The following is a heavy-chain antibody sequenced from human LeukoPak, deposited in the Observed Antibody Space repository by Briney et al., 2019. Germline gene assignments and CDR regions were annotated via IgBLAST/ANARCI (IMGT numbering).Heavy chain of an antibody. CDR2: ISAYNGNT. CDR3: ARDRNPIIMATPFDY. CDR1: GYTFTSYG. D-gene: IGHD1-14*01. V-gene: IGHV1-18*01. J-gene: IGHJ4*02. Sequence: ASVKVSCKASGYTFTSYGISWVRQAPGQGLEWMGWISAYNGNTNYAQKLQGRVTMTTDTSTSTAYMELRSLRSDDTAVYYCARDRNPIIMATPFDYWGQGTLVTVSS.